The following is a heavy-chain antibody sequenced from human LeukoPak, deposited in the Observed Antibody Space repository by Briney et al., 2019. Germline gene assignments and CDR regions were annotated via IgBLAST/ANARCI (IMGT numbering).Heavy chain of an antibody. D-gene: IGHD6-13*01. Sequence: GGSLRLSCAASEFTFSSYVMAWVRQAPGKGLEWVSVIYSGGSTYYADSVKGRFTISRDNSKNTLYLQLNSLRAEDTAVYCCTKSSTSSWIFDYWGQGTLVTVSS. J-gene: IGHJ4*02. CDR2: IYSGGST. CDR3: TKSSTSSWIFDY. CDR1: EFTFSSYV. V-gene: IGHV3-66*01.